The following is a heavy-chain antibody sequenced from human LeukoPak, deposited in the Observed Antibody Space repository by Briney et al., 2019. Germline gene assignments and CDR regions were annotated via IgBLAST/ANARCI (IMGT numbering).Heavy chain of an antibody. CDR1: GFTFSNYW. V-gene: IGHV3-74*01. CDR2: INESGRTT. Sequence: SGGSLRLSCAASGFTFSNYWIYWVRQAPGKGLVWVSRINESGRTTTYADSVKGRFTISRDNSKNTLYLQMNSLRAEDTAIYFCAIYSSSWPFDDWGQGTLVTVSS. J-gene: IGHJ4*02. D-gene: IGHD6-13*01. CDR3: AIYSSSWPFDD.